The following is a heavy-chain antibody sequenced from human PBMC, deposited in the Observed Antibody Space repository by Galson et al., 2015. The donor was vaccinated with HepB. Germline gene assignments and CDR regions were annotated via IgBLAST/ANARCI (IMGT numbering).Heavy chain of an antibody. V-gene: IGHV7-4-1*02. CDR1: GYTFTSYA. Sequence: SVKVSCKAAGYTFTSYAMNWVRQAPGQGLEWMGWINTNTGNPTYAQGFTGRFVFSLDTSVSTAYLQISSLKAEDTAVYYCARDLGPIVAAAGHWFDPWGQGTLVTVSS. CDR3: ARDLGPIVAAAGHWFDP. J-gene: IGHJ5*02. D-gene: IGHD6-13*01. CDR2: INTNTGNP.